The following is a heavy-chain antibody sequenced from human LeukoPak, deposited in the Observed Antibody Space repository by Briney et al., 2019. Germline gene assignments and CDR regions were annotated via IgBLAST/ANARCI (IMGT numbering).Heavy chain of an antibody. D-gene: IGHD2-2*01. CDR3: ARGIVVVPAATDWFDP. CDR1: GGSISSSSYY. CDR2: IYYSGST. J-gene: IGHJ5*02. Sequence: SETLSLTCTVSGGSISSSSYYWGWIRQPPRKGLEWIGSIYYSGSTYYNPSLKSRVTISVDTSKNQFSLKLSSVTAADTAVYYCARGIVVVPAATDWFDPWGQGTLVTVSS. V-gene: IGHV4-39*07.